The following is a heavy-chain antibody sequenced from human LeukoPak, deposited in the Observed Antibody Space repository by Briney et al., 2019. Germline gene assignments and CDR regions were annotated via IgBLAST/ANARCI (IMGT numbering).Heavy chain of an antibody. V-gene: IGHV3-48*01. J-gene: IGHJ4*02. CDR2: ISTSGNTI. Sequence: GGSLRLSCAASGFIFSTYTMNWVRQAPGKELEWISHISTSGNTIKYADSVKGRFTISRDNAENSLYLQMNSLRAEDTAVYYCARGGLYYDTSALCYINQWGQGTLVTVSS. D-gene: IGHD3-22*01. CDR3: ARGGLYYDTSALCYINQ. CDR1: GFIFSTYT.